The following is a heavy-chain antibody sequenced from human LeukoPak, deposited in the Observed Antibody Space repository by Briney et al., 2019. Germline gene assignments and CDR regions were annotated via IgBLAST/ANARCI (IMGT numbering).Heavy chain of an antibody. J-gene: IGHJ5*02. CDR2: ISRTSEST. Sequence: GGSLRLSCAASGFSFNTYSMTWVRQAPGEGLEWVSIISRTSESTFYADSVNGRFTISRDNAKNSLYLQMNGLRADDTATYYCARGATDTTRWFGPWGQGTLVTVSS. V-gene: IGHV3-21*01. D-gene: IGHD1-7*01. CDR3: ARGATDTTRWFGP. CDR1: GFSFNTYS.